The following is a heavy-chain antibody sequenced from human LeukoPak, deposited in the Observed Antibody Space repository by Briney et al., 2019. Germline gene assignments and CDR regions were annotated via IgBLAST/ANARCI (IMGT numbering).Heavy chain of an antibody. CDR2: IYSGGST. Sequence: GGSLRLSCAASGFTVSSNYMSWVRQAPGKGLEWVSVIYSGGSTYYADSVKGRFTISRDNSKNTLYLQMNGLRAEDTVVYYCARDFWSGYYYWGQGTLVTVSS. CDR3: ARDFWSGYYY. V-gene: IGHV3-66*02. D-gene: IGHD3-3*01. CDR1: GFTVSSNY. J-gene: IGHJ4*02.